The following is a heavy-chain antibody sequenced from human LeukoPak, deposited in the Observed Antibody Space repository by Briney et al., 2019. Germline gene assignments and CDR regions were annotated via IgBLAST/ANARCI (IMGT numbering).Heavy chain of an antibody. CDR3: ARVWELSYFDY. J-gene: IGHJ4*02. CDR2: IYSTGST. CDR1: GVSISSYS. V-gene: IGHV4-59*01. D-gene: IGHD1-26*01. Sequence: SETLSLTCTVSGVSISSYSWSWIRQPPGKGLEWIAYIYSTGSTNYNPSLKSRVTISVDTSKNQISLKLSSVTAADTAVYYCARVWELSYFDYWGPGTLVTVSS.